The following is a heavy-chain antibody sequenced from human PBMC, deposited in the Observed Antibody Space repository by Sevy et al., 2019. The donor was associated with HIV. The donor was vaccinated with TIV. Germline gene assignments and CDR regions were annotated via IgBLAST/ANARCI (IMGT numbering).Heavy chain of an antibody. CDR3: ARGGIVGATSFDY. V-gene: IGHV4-39*01. Sequence: SDTLSLTCTVSAGSISSSSYYWGWIRQPPGKGLEWIGSIYYSGSTYYNPSLKSRVTISVDTSKNQFSLKLSSVTAADTAVYYCARGGIVGATSFDYWGQGTLVTVSS. CDR1: AGSISSSSYY. D-gene: IGHD1-26*01. CDR2: IYYSGST. J-gene: IGHJ4*02.